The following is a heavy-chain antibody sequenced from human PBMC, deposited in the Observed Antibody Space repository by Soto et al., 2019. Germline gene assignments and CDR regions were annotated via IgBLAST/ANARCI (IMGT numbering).Heavy chain of an antibody. CDR1: GGSISSGGYY. CDR2: IYYSGST. Sequence: QVQLQESGPGLVKPSQTLSLTCTVSGGSISSGGYYWSWIRQHPGKGLEWIGYIYYSGSTHYNPSLESRVTISVAPSKNQFSRKLSSVTAADTAVYYCARALTTVTLFDPWGQGTLVTVSS. V-gene: IGHV4-31*03. J-gene: IGHJ5*02. D-gene: IGHD4-17*01. CDR3: ARALTTVTLFDP.